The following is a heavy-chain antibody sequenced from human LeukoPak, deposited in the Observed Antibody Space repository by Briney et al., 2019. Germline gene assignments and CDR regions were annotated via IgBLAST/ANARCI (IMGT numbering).Heavy chain of an antibody. CDR1: GFTFSSYA. CDR3: ASELKPWIQPDVDY. CDR2: ISYDGSNK. J-gene: IGHJ4*02. D-gene: IGHD5-18*01. Sequence: PGGSLGLSCAASGFTFSSYAMHWVRQAPGKGLEWVAVISYDGSNKYYADSVKGRFTISRDNSENTLYLQMNSLRAEDTAVYYCASELKPWIQPDVDYWGQGTLVTVSS. V-gene: IGHV3-30-3*01.